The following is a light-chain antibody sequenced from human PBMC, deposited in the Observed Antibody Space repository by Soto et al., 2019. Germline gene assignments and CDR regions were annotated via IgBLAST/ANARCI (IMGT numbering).Light chain of an antibody. J-gene: IGLJ2*01. CDR2: EVS. Sequence: QSVLTQPPSASGSPGQSVTISCTGTSSDVGGYNYVSWYQQHPSKAPKLMIYEVSKRPSGVPDRFSGSKSGNTASLTVSGLHADDEADYYCSSYAGSNNLIFGGGTKLTVL. CDR3: SSYAGSNNLI. CDR1: SSDVGGYNY. V-gene: IGLV2-8*01.